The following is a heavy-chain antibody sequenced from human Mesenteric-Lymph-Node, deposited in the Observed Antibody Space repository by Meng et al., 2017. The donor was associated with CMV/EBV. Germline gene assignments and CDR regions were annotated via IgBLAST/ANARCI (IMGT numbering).Heavy chain of an antibody. D-gene: IGHD2-15*01. V-gene: IGHV4-4*02. CDR1: RGSEG. CDR2: IHHRGST. CDR3: ARAEVEGYCSGGSCYPPEY. Sequence: RGSEGWSWVRQPPGKGLEWIGEIHHRGSTNYSPSLKSRVTISVDKSRNQLSLILRSVSAADTAVYYCARAEVEGYCSGGSCYPPEYWGRGTLVTVSS. J-gene: IGHJ4*02.